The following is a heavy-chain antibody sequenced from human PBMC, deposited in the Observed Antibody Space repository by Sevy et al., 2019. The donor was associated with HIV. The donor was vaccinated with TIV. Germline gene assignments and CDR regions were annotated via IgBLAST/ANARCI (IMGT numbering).Heavy chain of an antibody. D-gene: IGHD6-6*01. J-gene: IGHJ1*01. CDR3: AKLRGDRGSSFEYFQH. Sequence: GGSLRLSCAASGFTFSSYAMSWVRQAPGKGLEWVSAIRGSGGSTYYADSVKGRFTISRDNSKNTLYLQMNSLRAEDTAVYYCAKLRGDRGSSFEYFQHWGQGTLVTVSS. CDR2: IRGSGGST. CDR1: GFTFSSYA. V-gene: IGHV3-23*01.